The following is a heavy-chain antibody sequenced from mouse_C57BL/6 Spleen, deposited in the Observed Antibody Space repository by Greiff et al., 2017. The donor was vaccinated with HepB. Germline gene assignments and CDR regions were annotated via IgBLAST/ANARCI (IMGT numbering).Heavy chain of an antibody. CDR1: GYTFTSYW. V-gene: IGHV1-64*01. Sequence: QVQLQQPGAELVKPGASVKLSCKASGYTFTSYWMHWVKQRPGQGLEWIGMIHPNSGSTNYNEKFKSKATLTVDKSSSTAYMQLSSLTSEDSAVYYCARSYGSSPPWFAYWGQGTLVTVSA. CDR2: IHPNSGST. J-gene: IGHJ3*01. CDR3: ARSYGSSPPWFAY. D-gene: IGHD1-1*01.